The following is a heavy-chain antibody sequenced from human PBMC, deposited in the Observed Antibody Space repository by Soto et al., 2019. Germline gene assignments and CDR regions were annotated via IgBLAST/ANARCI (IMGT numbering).Heavy chain of an antibody. CDR1: GGSISSYY. V-gene: IGHV4-59*01. J-gene: IGHJ3*02. CDR3: ERDRRSSGWYGAFDI. Sequence: PSETLSLTCTVSGGSISSYYWSWIRQPPGKGLEWIGYIYYSGSTNYNPSLKSRVTISVDTSKNQFSLKLSSVTAADTAVYYCERDRRSSGWYGAFDIWGQGTMVTVSS. CDR2: IYYSGST. D-gene: IGHD6-19*01.